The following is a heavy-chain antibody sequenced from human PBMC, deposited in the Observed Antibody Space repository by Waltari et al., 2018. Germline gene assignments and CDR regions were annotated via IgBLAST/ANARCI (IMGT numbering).Heavy chain of an antibody. Sequence: QLQLQESGPGLVKPSETLSLTCPVSDGSISSGHYYWGWIRQSPGKGLEWIGSIYYSGSTSYNPSLKSRVTISVDTPKHQFSLKLSSVTAADTAVYYCARSLHIFRAAAGMFDYWGQGSLVIVSS. CDR1: DGSISSGHYY. CDR3: ARSLHIFRAAAGMFDY. V-gene: IGHV4-39*01. CDR2: IYYSGST. D-gene: IGHD6-13*01. J-gene: IGHJ4*02.